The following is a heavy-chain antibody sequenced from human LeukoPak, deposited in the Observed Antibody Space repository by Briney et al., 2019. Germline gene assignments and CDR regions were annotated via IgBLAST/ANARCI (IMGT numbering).Heavy chain of an antibody. D-gene: IGHD1-26*01. CDR1: GGSISSYY. V-gene: IGHV4-59*01. J-gene: IGHJ4*02. Sequence: SETLSLTCTVSGGSISSYYWSWIRQPPGKGLEWIGYIYYSGSTNYNPSLKSRVTISVDTSKNQFSLKLSSVTAADTAVYYCATPGQYHSGSYGYWGQGTLVTVSS. CDR3: ATPGQYHSGSYGY. CDR2: IYYSGST.